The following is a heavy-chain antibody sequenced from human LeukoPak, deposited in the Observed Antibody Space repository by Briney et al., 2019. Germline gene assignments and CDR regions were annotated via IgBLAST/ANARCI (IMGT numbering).Heavy chain of an antibody. V-gene: IGHV4-39*01. Sequence: PSETLSLTCTVSGGSISSSSYYWGWIRQPPGMGLGWIGSIHYSGSTYYNPSLKSRVTISVDTSKNQFSLKLSSVTAADTAVYYCARQRETGHPTTLDYWGQGTLVTVSS. J-gene: IGHJ4*02. CDR2: IHYSGST. CDR1: GGSISSSSYY. CDR3: ARQRETGHPTTLDY. D-gene: IGHD1-7*01.